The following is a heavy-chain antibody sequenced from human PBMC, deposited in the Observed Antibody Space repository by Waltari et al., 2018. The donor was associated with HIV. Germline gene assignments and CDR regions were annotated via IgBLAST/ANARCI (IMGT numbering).Heavy chain of an antibody. V-gene: IGHV1-58*02. J-gene: IGHJ6*02. CDR1: GFTFTSSA. CDR3: AAAGYCSSTSCAYYYYGMDV. D-gene: IGHD2-2*01. CDR2: IVVGSGNT. Sequence: QMQLVQSGPEVKKPGTSVKVSCKASGFTFTSSAMQWVRQARGHRLEWIGWIVVGSGNTNYAQKFQERVTITRDMSTSTAYMELSSLRSEDTAVYYCAAAGYCSSTSCAYYYYGMDVWGQGTTVTVSS.